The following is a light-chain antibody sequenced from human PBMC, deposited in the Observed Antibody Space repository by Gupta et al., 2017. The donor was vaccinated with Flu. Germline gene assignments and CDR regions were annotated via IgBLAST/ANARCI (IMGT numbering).Light chain of an antibody. Sequence: PSTLSASVGDRVTITCRASQSISSWLAWYQQKPGKAPKLLIYKASSLESGVPSRFSGSGSGTEFTLTISSLQPDDFATYYCQQYNSYPWTFGQGTKVEI. CDR1: QSISSW. J-gene: IGKJ1*01. CDR2: KAS. V-gene: IGKV1-5*03. CDR3: QQYNSYPWT.